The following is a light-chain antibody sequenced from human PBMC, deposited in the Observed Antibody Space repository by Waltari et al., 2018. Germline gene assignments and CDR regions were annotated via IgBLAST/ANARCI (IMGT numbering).Light chain of an antibody. CDR3: QAWDSSTVV. J-gene: IGLJ2*01. V-gene: IGLV3-1*01. CDR2: QYG. CDR1: KLGDKY. Sequence: SYELTQPPSVSVSPGQTASITCSGDKLGDKYACWYQQKPGQSPVLVTDQYGKRPSGFPGRFSGSNFGNTATLAISGTQAMDEADYYCQAWDSSTVVFGGGTKLTVL.